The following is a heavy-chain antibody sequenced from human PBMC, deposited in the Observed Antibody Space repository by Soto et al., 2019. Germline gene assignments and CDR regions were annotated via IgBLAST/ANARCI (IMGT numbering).Heavy chain of an antibody. J-gene: IGHJ4*02. V-gene: IGHV5-51*01. Sequence: PGESLKISCKGSGYNFGGYWIGWVRQMPGKGLEWMGIIHPGAYDTRYSPSFQGQVTIAADESTSTAYLQWRSLKAPDSAIYYCARGRSIGTPPDYGGQGAQVTSPQ. CDR1: GYNFGGYW. D-gene: IGHD2-15*01. CDR3: ARGRSIGTPPDY. CDR2: IHPGAYDT.